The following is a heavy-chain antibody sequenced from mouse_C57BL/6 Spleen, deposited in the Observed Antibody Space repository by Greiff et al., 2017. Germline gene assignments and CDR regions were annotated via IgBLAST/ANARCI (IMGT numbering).Heavy chain of an antibody. Sequence: VQVVESGAELVKPGASVKISCKASGYAFSSYWMNWVKQRPGKGLEWIGQIYPGDGDTNYNGKFKGKATLTADKSSSTAYMQLSSLTSEDSAVYFCAREVYYYGSSWPYAMDYWGQGTSVTVSS. CDR3: AREVYYYGSSWPYAMDY. CDR1: GYAFSSYW. V-gene: IGHV1-80*01. CDR2: IYPGDGDT. J-gene: IGHJ4*01. D-gene: IGHD1-1*01.